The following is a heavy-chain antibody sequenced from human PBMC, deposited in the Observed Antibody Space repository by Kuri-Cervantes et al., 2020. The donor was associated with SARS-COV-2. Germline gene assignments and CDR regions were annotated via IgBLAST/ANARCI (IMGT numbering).Heavy chain of an antibody. V-gene: IGHV1-46*01. J-gene: IGHJ3*02. D-gene: IGHD2-2*01. CDR1: GGTFSSYA. Sequence: ASVKVSCKASGGTFSSYAISWVRPAPGQGLEWMGVINPSGGRTSYAQKFQGRVTMTRDTSTSTVYMELSSLRSDDTAVYYCARVSCSSTSCYGRHDAFDIWGQGTMVTVSS. CDR3: ARVSCSSTSCYGRHDAFDI. CDR2: INPSGGRT.